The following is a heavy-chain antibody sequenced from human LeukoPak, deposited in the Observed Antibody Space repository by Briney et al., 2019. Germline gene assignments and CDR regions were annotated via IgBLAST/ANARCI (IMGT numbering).Heavy chain of an antibody. CDR1: GGTFSSYA. V-gene: IGHV1-69*06. D-gene: IGHD3-22*01. J-gene: IGHJ4*02. CDR3: AAETMYYYDSSGYGGY. CDR2: IIPIFGTA. Sequence: ASVKVSCKASGGTFSSYAISWVRQAPGQGLEWMGGIIPIFGTANYAQKFQGRVTITADKSTSTAYMELSSLRSEDTAVYCCAAETMYYYDSSGYGGYWGQGTLVTVSS.